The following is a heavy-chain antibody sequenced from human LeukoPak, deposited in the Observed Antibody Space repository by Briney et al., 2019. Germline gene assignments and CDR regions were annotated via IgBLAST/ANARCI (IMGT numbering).Heavy chain of an antibody. Sequence: GGSLRLSCAASGFTFSNYWMHWVRQAPGKGLVWVSRINTDGSSTNYADSVKGRFTISRDNAKNTVYLQMNSLRAEDTAVYYCARELRGSSMVRGVSASFDYWGQGTLVTVSS. D-gene: IGHD3-10*01. J-gene: IGHJ4*02. CDR2: INTDGSST. CDR1: GFTFSNYW. V-gene: IGHV3-74*01. CDR3: ARELRGSSMVRGVSASFDY.